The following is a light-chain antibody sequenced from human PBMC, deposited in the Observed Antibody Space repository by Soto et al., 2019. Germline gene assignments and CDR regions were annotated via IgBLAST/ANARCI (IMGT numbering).Light chain of an antibody. J-gene: IGLJ1*01. V-gene: IGLV1-40*01. CDR3: QSYDSSLSVSYV. CDR2: GNK. CDR1: SSNIGAGYD. Sequence: QSVLTQPASVSGSPGQSITIFCTGSSSNIGAGYDVHWYQQRPGTAPKLLIYGNKNRPSGVPDRFSGSKSGTSASLAITGLQAEDEADYYCQSYDSSLSVSYVFGTGTKVTVL.